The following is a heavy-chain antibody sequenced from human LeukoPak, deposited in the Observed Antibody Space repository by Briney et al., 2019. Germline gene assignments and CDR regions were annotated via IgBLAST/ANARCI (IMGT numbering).Heavy chain of an antibody. V-gene: IGHV3-23*01. CDR3: AKEGSSGWHYYYYGMDV. Sequence: GGSLRLSCAASGFTVSSNYMSWVRQAPGKGLEWVSAISGSGGSTYYADSVKGRFTISRDNSKNTLYLQMNSLRAEDTAVYYCAKEGSSGWHYYYYGMDVWGQGTTVTVSS. J-gene: IGHJ6*02. CDR2: ISGSGGST. D-gene: IGHD6-19*01. CDR1: GFTVSSNY.